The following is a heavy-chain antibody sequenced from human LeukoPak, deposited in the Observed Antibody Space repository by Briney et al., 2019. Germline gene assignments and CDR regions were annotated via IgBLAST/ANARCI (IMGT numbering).Heavy chain of an antibody. D-gene: IGHD6-13*01. CDR1: GASISSSY. V-gene: IGHV4-59*01. J-gene: IGHJ4*02. CDR3: ATGYSSTWYYFDY. Sequence: SETLSLTCTVSGASISSSYWSWIRQPPGKGLEWIGYIYHSGSTNYNPSLRSRVTISADTSKDQFSLKLASVTAADTAVYYCATGYSSTWYYFDYWGQGTLVTVSS. CDR2: IYHSGST.